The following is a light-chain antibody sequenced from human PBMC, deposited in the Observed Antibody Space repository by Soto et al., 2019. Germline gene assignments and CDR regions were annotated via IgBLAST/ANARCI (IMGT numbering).Light chain of an antibody. Sequence: EVVLTQSPVTLSLSPGDRATLSCRASQSVSTYFAWYQQKPGQAPGLLIYGASNRATGIPDRFSGSGSGTDFTLTINRLEPEDFAVYYCQQYGSSGTFGQGTKVDIK. V-gene: IGKV3-20*01. CDR1: QSVSTY. J-gene: IGKJ1*01. CDR2: GAS. CDR3: QQYGSSGT.